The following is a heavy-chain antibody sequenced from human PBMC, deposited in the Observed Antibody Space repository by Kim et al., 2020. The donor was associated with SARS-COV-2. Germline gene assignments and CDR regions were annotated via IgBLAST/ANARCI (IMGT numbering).Heavy chain of an antibody. CDR2: ISFDGRSK. J-gene: IGHJ4*02. Sequence: GGSLRLSCAASGFSFSSYAMEWVRQAPGKGLEWVAVISFDGRSKYYADSVKGRFTISRDSSKNTLYLHMNSLRAEDTALYFCARDQGFTGTEQGIDYWGQGTLVTVSS. D-gene: IGHD1-1*01. CDR1: GFSFSSYA. V-gene: IGHV3-30*04. CDR3: ARDQGFTGTEQGIDY.